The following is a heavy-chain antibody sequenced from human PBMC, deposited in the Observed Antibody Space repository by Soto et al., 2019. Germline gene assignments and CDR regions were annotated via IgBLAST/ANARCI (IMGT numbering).Heavy chain of an antibody. J-gene: IGHJ4*02. CDR3: ARSITFDWLFFDY. V-gene: IGHV4-4*02. CDR2: IYHSGST. D-gene: IGHD3-9*01. CDR1: GASINRNNW. Sequence: PSETLSLLCTVSGASINRNNWWSWVRQAPGKGLEWIGEIYHSGSTNYNPSLKSRVTISVDKSKNQFSLKLSSVTAADTAVYYCARSITFDWLFFDYWGQGTLVTVSS.